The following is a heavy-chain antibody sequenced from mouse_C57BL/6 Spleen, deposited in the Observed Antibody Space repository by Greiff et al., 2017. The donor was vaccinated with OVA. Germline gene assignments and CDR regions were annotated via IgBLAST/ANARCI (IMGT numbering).Heavy chain of an antibody. CDR3: AREGTTAYWYFDV. CDR1: GFTFSDYG. CDR2: ISSGSSTI. D-gene: IGHD1-2*01. J-gene: IGHJ1*03. V-gene: IGHV5-17*01. Sequence: EVKLVESGGGLVKPGGSLKLSCAASGFTFSDYGMHWVRQAPEKGLEWVAYISSGSSTIYYADTVKGRFTISRDNAKNTLFLQMTSLRSEDTAMYYCAREGTTAYWYFDVWGTGTTVTVSS.